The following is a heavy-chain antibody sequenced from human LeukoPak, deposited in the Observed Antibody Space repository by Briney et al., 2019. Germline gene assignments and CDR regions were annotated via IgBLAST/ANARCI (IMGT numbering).Heavy chain of an antibody. CDR3: AAGLYSSGSKGIDP. D-gene: IGHD6-19*01. CDR2: IVVGSGNT. CDR1: GFTFTSSA. Sequence: SVKVSCKASGFTFTSSAMQWVRQARGQRLEWIGWIVVGSGNTNYAQKFQERVTITRDMSTGTAYMELSSLRSEDTAVYYCAAGLYSSGSKGIDPWGQGTLVTVSS. J-gene: IGHJ5*02. V-gene: IGHV1-58*02.